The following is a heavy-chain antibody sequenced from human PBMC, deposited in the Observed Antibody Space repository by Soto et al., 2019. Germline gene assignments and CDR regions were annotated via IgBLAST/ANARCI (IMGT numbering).Heavy chain of an antibody. CDR3: ARVHTDYSGYDYWLDP. V-gene: IGHV1-8*01. D-gene: IGHD5-12*01. Sequence: ASVKVSCKASGYTFTSYDINWVRQATGQGLEWMGWMNPNSGNTGYAQKFQGRVTMTRNTSISTAYMELSSLRSEDTAVYYCARVHTDYSGYDYWLDPWGQGTLVTVSS. CDR2: MNPNSGNT. CDR1: GYTFTSYD. J-gene: IGHJ5*02.